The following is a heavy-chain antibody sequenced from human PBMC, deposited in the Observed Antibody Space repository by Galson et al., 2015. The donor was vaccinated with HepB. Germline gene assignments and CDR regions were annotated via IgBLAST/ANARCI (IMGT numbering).Heavy chain of an antibody. CDR1: GYTFTSYD. CDR2: MNPNSGNT. D-gene: IGHD4-11*01. J-gene: IGHJ3*02. Sequence: SVKVSCKASGYTFTSYDIDWVRQATGQGLEWMGWMNPNSGNTGYAQKFQGRVTITADKSTSTAYMELSSLRSEDTAVYYCARAIMTTVTTGHLWDAFDIWGQGTMVTVSS. CDR3: ARAIMTTVTTGHLWDAFDI. V-gene: IGHV1-8*01.